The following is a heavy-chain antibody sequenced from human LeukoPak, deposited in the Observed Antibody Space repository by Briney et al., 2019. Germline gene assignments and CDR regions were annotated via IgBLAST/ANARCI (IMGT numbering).Heavy chain of an antibody. CDR1: DGSITNYD. V-gene: IGHV4-59*01. Sequence: PSETLSLTCTVSDGSITNYDWSWVRQPPGKGLEFIGHVHYSGTANYNPSLRSQVTISIDTSKKHFFLKLKSVTAADTAVYYCARGATGTPPNYWGQGTLVTVSS. J-gene: IGHJ4*02. CDR2: VHYSGTA. D-gene: IGHD1-14*01. CDR3: ARGATGTPPNY.